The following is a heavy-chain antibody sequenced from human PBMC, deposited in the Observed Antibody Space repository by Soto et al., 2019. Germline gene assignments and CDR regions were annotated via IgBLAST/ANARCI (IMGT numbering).Heavy chain of an antibody. D-gene: IGHD3-3*01. V-gene: IGHV3-53*01. J-gene: IGHJ6*02. CDR1: GFIVTDNY. CDR3: ARGTYDDFYGMDV. CDR2: IFSGGST. Sequence: GGSLRLSCAASGFIVTDNYISWVRQAPGKGLEWVSIIFSGGSTYYADSVKGRFTISRDNSKNTVYLQMNSLRAEDTAVYYCARGTYDDFYGMDVWSQGTTVTVSS.